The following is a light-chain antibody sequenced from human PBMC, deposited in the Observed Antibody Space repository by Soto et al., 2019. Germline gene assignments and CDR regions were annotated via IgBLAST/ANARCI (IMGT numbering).Light chain of an antibody. CDR1: SSDIGGYDF. Sequence: SALAQPASVSGSPGQSITISCTGTSSDIGGYDFVSWYQQHPGRAPKPMIYDVVNRPSGVSDRFSGSKSGNTASLTISGLQAEDEADYYCSSYTSGTADVFGTGTKVNVL. J-gene: IGLJ1*01. CDR2: DVV. V-gene: IGLV2-14*01. CDR3: SSYTSGTADV.